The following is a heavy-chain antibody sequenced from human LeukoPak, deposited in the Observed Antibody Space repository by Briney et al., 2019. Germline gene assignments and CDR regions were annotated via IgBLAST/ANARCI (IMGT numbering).Heavy chain of an antibody. Sequence: PSETLSLTCTVSGGSISSSSYYWGWIRQPPGKGLEWIGSIYYSGSTYYNPSLKSRVTISVDTSKNQFSLKLSSVTAADTAVYYCVGLHDYSNYVTESYFDNWGQGTLVTVSS. CDR1: GGSISSSSYY. V-gene: IGHV4-39*07. D-gene: IGHD4-11*01. CDR3: VGLHDYSNYVTESYFDN. CDR2: IYYSGST. J-gene: IGHJ4*02.